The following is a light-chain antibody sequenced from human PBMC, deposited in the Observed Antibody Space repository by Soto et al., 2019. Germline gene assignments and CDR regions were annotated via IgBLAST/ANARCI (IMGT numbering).Light chain of an antibody. J-gene: IGLJ1*01. V-gene: IGLV2-14*01. CDR3: RSYTSSSTRV. CDR1: SSDVGGYNY. CDR2: DVS. Sequence: QSALTQPASVSGSPGQSITISCTGTSSDVGGYNYVSWYQQHPGKAPKLMIYDVSNRPSGVSYRFSGSKSGSTASLTISGLQAEDEADYYCRSYTSSSTRVFGTGTTLTVL.